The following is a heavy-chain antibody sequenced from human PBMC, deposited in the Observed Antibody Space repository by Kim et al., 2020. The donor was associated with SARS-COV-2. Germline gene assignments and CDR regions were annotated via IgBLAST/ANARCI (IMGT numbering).Heavy chain of an antibody. CDR1: GITFSSAW. D-gene: IGHD3-10*01. CDR3: TSVPMR. J-gene: IGHJ4*02. Sequence: GGSLRLSCAASGITFSSAWINWVRQSPGKGLEWVACIKSNTDLGTEDHSAPVRGRFSISSDDTTLSLSMLMHKVETAALSVCSCTSVPMRWGQGTLVTVS. V-gene: IGHV3-15*01. CDR2: IKSNTDLGTE.